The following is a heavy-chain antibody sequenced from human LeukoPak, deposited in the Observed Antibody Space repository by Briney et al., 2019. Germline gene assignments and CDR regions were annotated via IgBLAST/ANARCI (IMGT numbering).Heavy chain of an antibody. CDR3: ARDPPYLDYESGYFDY. CDR1: GYTFTSYG. Sequence: ASVKVSCKASGYTFTSYGISWVRQAPGQGLEWMGWISAYNGNTNYAQKLQGRVTMITDTSTSTAYMELRSLRSDDTAVYYCARDPPYLDYESGYFDYWGQGTLVTVSS. CDR2: ISAYNGNT. V-gene: IGHV1-18*01. D-gene: IGHD4-17*01. J-gene: IGHJ4*02.